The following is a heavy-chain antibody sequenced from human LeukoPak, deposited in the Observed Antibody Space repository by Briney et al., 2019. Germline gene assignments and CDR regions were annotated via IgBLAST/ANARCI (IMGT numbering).Heavy chain of an antibody. CDR1: GGSFSGYY. CDR3: ARGRFGSSGYYHTLKPYYFDY. J-gene: IGHJ4*02. CDR2: INHSGST. V-gene: IGHV4-34*01. Sequence: TSETLSLTCAVYGGSFSGYYWGWIRQPPGKGLEWIGEINHSGSTNYNPSLKSRVTISVDTSKNQFSLKLSSVTAADTAVYYCARGRFGSSGYYHTLKPYYFDYWGQGTLVTVSS. D-gene: IGHD3-22*01.